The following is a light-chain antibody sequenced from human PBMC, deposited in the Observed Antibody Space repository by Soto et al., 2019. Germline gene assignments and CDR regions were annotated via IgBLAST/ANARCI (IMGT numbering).Light chain of an antibody. CDR2: DAS. CDR3: QQYDNLPLT. CDR1: QDISNY. Sequence: DTQMTQSPSSLSASVGDRVTITCQASQDISNYLNWYQQKPGKAPKLLIYDASNLETGVPSRFSGSGSETDFTFTISSLQPEDIATYYCQQYDNLPLTFGPGTKVDIK. V-gene: IGKV1-33*01. J-gene: IGKJ3*01.